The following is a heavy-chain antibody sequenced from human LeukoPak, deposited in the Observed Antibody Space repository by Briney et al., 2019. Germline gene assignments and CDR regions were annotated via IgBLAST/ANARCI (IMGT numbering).Heavy chain of an antibody. CDR3: AKDMGYDSSGYYGY. V-gene: IGHV3-9*01. J-gene: IGHJ4*02. D-gene: IGHD3-22*01. CDR1: GFTFDDYA. CDR2: ISWNSGSR. Sequence: PGRSLRLSCAASGFTFDDYAMHWVRQAPGKGLEWVSGISWNSGSRGYADSVKGRFTISRDNAKNSLYLQMNSLRAEDTALYYCAKDMGYDSSGYYGYWGQGTLDTVSS.